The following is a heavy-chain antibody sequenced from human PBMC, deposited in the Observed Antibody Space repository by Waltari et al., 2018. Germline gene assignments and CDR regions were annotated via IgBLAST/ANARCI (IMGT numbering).Heavy chain of an antibody. CDR2: ISDSGVIT. D-gene: IGHD3-22*01. CDR3: ARHLYSIDYLELGN. V-gene: IGHV3-23*01. CDR1: GFNFISYA. J-gene: IGHJ4*02. Sequence: EVHLLESGGGLAQPGGSMSLSRAAFGFNFISYAMSWVRQAPGKGLEWVSGISDSGVITKYADSVKGRFTVSRDNSKNTVFLQLNSLRAEDTAIYYCARHLYSIDYLELGNWGQGTLVTVSS.